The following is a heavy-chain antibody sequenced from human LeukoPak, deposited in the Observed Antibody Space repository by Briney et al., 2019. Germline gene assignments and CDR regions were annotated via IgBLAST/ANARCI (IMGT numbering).Heavy chain of an antibody. CDR1: GFTFSSYW. Sequence: GGSLRLSCAASGFTFSSYWMHWVRQAPGKGLVWVSRIYSDGSRTNYADSVKGRFTISRDNAKNTLYLQMNSLRAEDMAVYHCARDLCTSTGCQYWFDPWGQGTLVTVSS. D-gene: IGHD2-2*01. V-gene: IGHV3-74*01. J-gene: IGHJ5*02. CDR2: IYSDGSRT. CDR3: ARDLCTSTGCQYWFDP.